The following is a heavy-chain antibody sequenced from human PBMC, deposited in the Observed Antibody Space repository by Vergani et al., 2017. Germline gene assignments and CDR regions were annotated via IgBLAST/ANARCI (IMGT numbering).Heavy chain of an antibody. Sequence: QVQLVQSGAEVKKPGSSVKVSCKSSGGTFSNHVLAWVRQAPGRGLEWMGAIIPIFGETYYGQKFQGRVTITADESTATAYLALNSLRSDDTAVYYCARGGWYGSGWYYFDFWGQGTLVTVSS. D-gene: IGHD6-19*01. V-gene: IGHV1-69*01. CDR2: IIPIFGET. CDR1: GGTFSNHV. CDR3: ARGGWYGSGWYYFDF. J-gene: IGHJ4*02.